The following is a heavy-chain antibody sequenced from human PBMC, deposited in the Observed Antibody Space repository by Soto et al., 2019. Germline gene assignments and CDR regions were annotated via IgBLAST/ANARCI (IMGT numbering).Heavy chain of an antibody. CDR2: IYYSGNT. CDR1: GGSIRSGGYY. D-gene: IGHD5-18*01. V-gene: IGHV4-31*03. CDR3: ARDRLMATAGTARHYFGLDV. Sequence: SETLSLTCTVSGGSIRSGGYYWSWVRQNPRRGLEWIGNIYYSGNTYYNPSLKSRLAISVDTSKNQFSLNLSSVTAADTAVYYCARDRLMATAGTARHYFGLDVWGQGTTVTVSS. J-gene: IGHJ6*02.